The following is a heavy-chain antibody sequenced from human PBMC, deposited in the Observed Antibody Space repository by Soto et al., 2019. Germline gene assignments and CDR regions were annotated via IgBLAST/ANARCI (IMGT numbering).Heavy chain of an antibody. J-gene: IGHJ6*02. Sequence: SVKVSCMASVYTLTRYYMHLVRQAPGQGLEWMGIINPSGGSTSYSQKFQGRVTMTRDTSTSTVYMELSRLRSEDTAVYYCASGDDFWSGRTYYGMDVWGQGTTVTVSS. CDR2: INPSGGST. CDR3: ASGDDFWSGRTYYGMDV. CDR1: VYTLTRYY. V-gene: IGHV1-46*01. D-gene: IGHD3-3*01.